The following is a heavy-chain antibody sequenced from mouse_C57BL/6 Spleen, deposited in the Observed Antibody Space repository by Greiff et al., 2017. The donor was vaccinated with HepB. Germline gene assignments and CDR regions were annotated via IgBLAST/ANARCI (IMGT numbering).Heavy chain of an antibody. CDR1: GYTFTSYW. J-gene: IGHJ3*01. CDR3: ARPPLDSSGYWFAY. D-gene: IGHD3-2*02. Sequence: QVQLKQPGAELVRPGSSVKLSCKASGYTFTSYWMHWVKQRPIQGLEWIGNIDPSDSETHYNQKFKDKATLTVDKSSSTAYMQLSSLTSEDSAVYYCARPPLDSSGYWFAYWGQGTLVTVSA. V-gene: IGHV1-52*01. CDR2: IDPSDSET.